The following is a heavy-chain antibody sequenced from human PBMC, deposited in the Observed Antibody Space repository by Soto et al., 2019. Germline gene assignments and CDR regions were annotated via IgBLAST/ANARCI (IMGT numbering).Heavy chain of an antibody. CDR3: AKGGEVGGVLGDH. V-gene: IGHV3-30*18. D-gene: IGHD1-26*01. CDR2: ISYDGSYQ. CDR1: GFAFNKFG. Sequence: QVQLVESGGGVVQPGTSLRLSCEASGFAFNKFGMHWVRQAPGKGLEWVAFISYDGSYQYYADSVQGRLTITRDNSMNTLNMQLNSLRREDTAVSYGAKGGEVGGVLGDHWGQGTLVTFSS. J-gene: IGHJ4*02.